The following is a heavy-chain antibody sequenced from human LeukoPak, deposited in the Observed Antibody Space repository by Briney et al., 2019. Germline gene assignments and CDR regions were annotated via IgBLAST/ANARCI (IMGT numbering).Heavy chain of an antibody. CDR3: AARLMVRGVIDFDY. CDR1: GYTFTSYA. V-gene: IGHV1-3*01. J-gene: IGHJ4*02. D-gene: IGHD3-10*01. CDR2: INAGNGNT. Sequence: PEASVKVSCKASGYTFTSYAMHWVRQAPGQRLEWMGWINAGNGNTKYSQKFQGRVTITRDTSASTAYMELSSLRSEDTAVYYCAARLMVRGVIDFDYWGQGTLVTVSS.